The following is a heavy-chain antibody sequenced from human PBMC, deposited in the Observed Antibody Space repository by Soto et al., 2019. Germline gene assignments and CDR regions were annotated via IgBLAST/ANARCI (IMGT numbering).Heavy chain of an antibody. Sequence: SQTLSLTCAISGDIVSSSSAAWNWSSQSPSIGLEWLGRTYYKSKWNNDYALSVKSRITINPDTSKNQFSLHLYSVPPEDTAVYYCTGITWFRGMDVWGQGTPVTVSS. CDR1: GDIVSSSSAA. D-gene: IGHD3-16*01. CDR3: TGITWFRGMDV. J-gene: IGHJ6*02. V-gene: IGHV6-1*01. CDR2: TYYKSKWNN.